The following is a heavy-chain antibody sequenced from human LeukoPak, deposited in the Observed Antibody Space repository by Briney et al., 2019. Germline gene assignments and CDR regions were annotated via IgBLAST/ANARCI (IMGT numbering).Heavy chain of an antibody. V-gene: IGHV4-34*01. J-gene: IGHJ5*02. D-gene: IGHD3-3*01. Sequence: SETLSLTYAVYGGSFSGYYWSWIRQPPGKGLEWIGEINHSGSTNYNPSLKSRVTISVDTSKNQFSLKLSSVTAADTAVYYCARGKIHYDFWSGYRVFDPWGLGTLVTVSS. CDR2: INHSGST. CDR1: GGSFSGYY. CDR3: ARGKIHYDFWSGYRVFDP.